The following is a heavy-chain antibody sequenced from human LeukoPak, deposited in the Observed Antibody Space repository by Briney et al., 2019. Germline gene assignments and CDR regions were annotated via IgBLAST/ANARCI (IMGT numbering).Heavy chain of an antibody. D-gene: IGHD2-2*01. V-gene: IGHV4-59*01. CDR3: ARDRRKAAATVGWFDP. CDR1: GGSTSSYY. J-gene: IGHJ5*02. CDR2: IYYSGST. Sequence: SETLSLTCTVSGGSTSSYYWSWIRQPPGKGLEWIGYIYYSGSTNYNPSLKSRVTISVDTSKNQFSLKLSSVTAADTAVYYCARDRRKAAATVGWFDPWGQGTLVTVSS.